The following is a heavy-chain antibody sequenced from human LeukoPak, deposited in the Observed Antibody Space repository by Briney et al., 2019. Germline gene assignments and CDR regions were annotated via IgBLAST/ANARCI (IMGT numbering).Heavy chain of an antibody. J-gene: IGHJ4*02. CDR3: ARWAGSYGHTYYFDY. Sequence: GESLKISCKGSGYSFTSYWIGWVRQMPGKGLEWMGIIYPGDSDTRYSPSFQGQVTISADKSISTAYLQWSSLKASDTAMYCCARWAGSYGHTYYFDYWGQGTLVTVSS. CDR1: GYSFTSYW. V-gene: IGHV5-51*01. CDR2: IYPGDSDT. D-gene: IGHD5-18*01.